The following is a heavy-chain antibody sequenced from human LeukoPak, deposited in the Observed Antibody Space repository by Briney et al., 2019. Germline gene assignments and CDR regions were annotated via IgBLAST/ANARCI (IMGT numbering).Heavy chain of an antibody. D-gene: IGHD6-19*01. Sequence: GSLRLSCAASGFTFSNAWMSWVRQAPGKGLEWVGRIKSKTDGGTTDYAAPVKGRFTISRDDSKNSLYLQMNSLKTEDTAVYYCAREDKQWLADYYFDYWGQGTLVTVSS. J-gene: IGHJ4*02. CDR3: AREDKQWLADYYFDY. V-gene: IGHV3-15*01. CDR2: IKSKTDGGTT. CDR1: GFTFSNAW.